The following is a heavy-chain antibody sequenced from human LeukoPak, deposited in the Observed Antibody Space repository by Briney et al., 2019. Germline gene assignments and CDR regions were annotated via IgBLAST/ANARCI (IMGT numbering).Heavy chain of an antibody. CDR2: IIPILGIA. CDR1: VGTFSSYA. Sequence: ASVKLSCKASVGTFSSYAISWVRQAPGQALEWMGRIIPILGIANYAQKFQGRVTITADKSTSTAYMELSSLRSEDTAVYYCAREITMVRGVQNWFDPWGQGTLVTVSS. J-gene: IGHJ5*02. D-gene: IGHD3-10*01. V-gene: IGHV1-69*04. CDR3: AREITMVRGVQNWFDP.